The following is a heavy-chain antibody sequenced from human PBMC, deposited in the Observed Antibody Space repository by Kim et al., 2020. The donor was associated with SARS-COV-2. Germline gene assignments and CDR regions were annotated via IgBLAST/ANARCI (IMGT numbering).Heavy chain of an antibody. CDR3: TRHLYGSGGDAYYYYGMDV. J-gene: IGHJ6*02. CDR2: IRSKANSYAT. V-gene: IGHV3-73*01. Sequence: GGSLRLSCAASGFTFSGSAMHWVRQASGKGLEWVCRIRSKANSYATAYAASVKGRFTISRDDSKNTAYLQMNSLKTEDTAVYYCTRHLYGSGGDAYYYYGMDVWGQGTTVTVSS. CDR1: GFTFSGSA. D-gene: IGHD3-10*01.